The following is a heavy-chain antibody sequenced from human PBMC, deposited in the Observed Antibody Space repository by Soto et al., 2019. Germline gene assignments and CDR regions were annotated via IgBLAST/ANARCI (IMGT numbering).Heavy chain of an antibody. J-gene: IGHJ4*02. CDR3: ARGYDYGDYFDY. V-gene: IGHV3-66*01. CDR2: IYSGGST. Sequence: EVQLVESGGGLVQPGGSLRLSCAASGFTVSSNYMSWVRQAPGKGLEWVSVIYSGGSTYYADSVKGRFTISRDNSKSTMHLQMNSLRVEDTAVYYCARGYDYGDYFDYWGQGTLVTVSS. D-gene: IGHD4-17*01. CDR1: GFTVSSNY.